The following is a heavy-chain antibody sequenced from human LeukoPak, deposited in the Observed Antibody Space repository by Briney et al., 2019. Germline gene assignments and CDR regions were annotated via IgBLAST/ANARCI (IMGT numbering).Heavy chain of an antibody. J-gene: IGHJ4*02. V-gene: IGHV4-59*01. CDR2: IYSSGST. CDR3: ARSRDAYILGH. CDR1: DGSINSYY. D-gene: IGHD5-24*01. Sequence: KPSETPSLNCTVSDGSINSYYWSWIREPPGEGLEWIGYIYSSGSTDYNPSLKSRVTISLDTSKNQFSLKLNSVTTADTAVYYCARSRDAYILGHWGQGILVTVSS.